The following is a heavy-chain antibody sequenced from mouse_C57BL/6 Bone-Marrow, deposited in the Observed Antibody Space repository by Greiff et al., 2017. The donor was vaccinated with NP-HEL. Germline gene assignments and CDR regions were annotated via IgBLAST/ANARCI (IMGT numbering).Heavy chain of an antibody. J-gene: IGHJ3*01. D-gene: IGHD4-1*01. Sequence: VQLQESGAELARPGASVKLSCKASGYTFTGYGISWVKQRTGQGLEWIGEIYPRSGNTYYNEKFKGKATLTADKSSSTAYMELRSLTSEDSAVYFCATNWVFAYWGQGTLVTVSA. V-gene: IGHV1-81*01. CDR1: GYTFTGYG. CDR3: ATNWVFAY. CDR2: IYPRSGNT.